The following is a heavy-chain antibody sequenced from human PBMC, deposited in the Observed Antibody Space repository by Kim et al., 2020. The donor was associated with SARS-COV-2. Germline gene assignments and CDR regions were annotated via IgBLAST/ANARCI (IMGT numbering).Heavy chain of an antibody. D-gene: IGHD6-13*01. CDR2: T. Sequence: TYYADSVKGRFTISRDNSKNTLYLQMNSLRAEDTAVYYCARSYSSSLLKYWGQGTLVTVSS. V-gene: IGHV3-23*01. CDR3: ARSYSSSLLKY. J-gene: IGHJ4*02.